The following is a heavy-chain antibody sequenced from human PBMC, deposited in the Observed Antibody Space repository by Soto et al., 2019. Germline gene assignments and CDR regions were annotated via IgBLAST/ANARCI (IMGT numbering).Heavy chain of an antibody. J-gene: IGHJ5*02. CDR1: GYPFTSYH. D-gene: IGHD5-12*01. CDR2: INPTEGRT. V-gene: IGHV1-46*01. Sequence: QVQLVQSGAEVRKPGASLKLSCQTSGYPFTSYHMHWVRQAPGQRLEWMGVINPTEGRTRYSQRFHDRVTMTRYKSTSTVYMELSSLRSEDTATYFCARGREYSFGYTWFDPWGQGTLVTVAS. CDR3: ARGREYSFGYTWFDP.